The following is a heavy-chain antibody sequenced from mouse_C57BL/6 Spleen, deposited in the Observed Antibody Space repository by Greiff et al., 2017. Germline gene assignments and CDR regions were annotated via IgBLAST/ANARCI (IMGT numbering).Heavy chain of an antibody. CDR1: GFTFTDYY. CDR2: IRNKANGYTT. Sequence: EVKLMESGGGLVQPGGSLSLSCAASGFTFTDYYMSWVRQPPGKALEWLGFIRNKANGYTTEYSASVKGRFTISRDNSQSILYLQMNALRAEDSATYYCARWRTLYYFDYWGQGTTRTVSS. V-gene: IGHV7-3*01. J-gene: IGHJ2*01. CDR3: ARWRTLYYFDY.